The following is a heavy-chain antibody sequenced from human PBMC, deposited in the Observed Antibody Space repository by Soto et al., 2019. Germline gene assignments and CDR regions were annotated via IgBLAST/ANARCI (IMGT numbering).Heavy chain of an antibody. D-gene: IGHD4-4*01. CDR3: AAYRGALYFDF. CDR1: GRSMSSNY. CDR2: VFYGGT. V-gene: IGHV4-59*03. Sequence: PSETLSLTCSVSGRSMSSNYWSWLRQSPDKGLEWLGYVFYGGTDYDPSLGGRVSMSVQTSKSQFSLTLSSVTAADTAAYYCAAYRGALYFDFWGQGIQVTVSS. J-gene: IGHJ4*02.